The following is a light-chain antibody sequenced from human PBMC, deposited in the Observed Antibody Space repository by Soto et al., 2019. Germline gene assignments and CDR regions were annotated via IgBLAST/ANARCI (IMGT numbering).Light chain of an antibody. CDR3: QQSFRTPHT. V-gene: IGKV1-13*02. CDR1: QGISSY. J-gene: IGKJ3*01. Sequence: AIQLTQSPSSLSASVGDRVTITCRASQGISSYLAWYQQKPGKAPKLLIYKASSLERGVPSRFSGGGSGTDFTLTISSLQPDDFATYYCQQSFRTPHTFGPGTKVDIK. CDR2: KAS.